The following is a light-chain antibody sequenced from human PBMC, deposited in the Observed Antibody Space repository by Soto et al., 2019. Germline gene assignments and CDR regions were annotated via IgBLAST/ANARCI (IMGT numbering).Light chain of an antibody. CDR3: QQYKNWPL. CDR2: DAS. J-gene: IGKJ5*01. Sequence: EIVLTQSPATLSLSPGGRATLCCRASQSVSTYLAWYQQKPGQVPRLLIYDASNRATGIPARFSGSGFGTEFTLTISSLQSEDFAVYYCQQYKNWPLFGQGTRLEIK. CDR1: QSVSTY. V-gene: IGKV3-11*01.